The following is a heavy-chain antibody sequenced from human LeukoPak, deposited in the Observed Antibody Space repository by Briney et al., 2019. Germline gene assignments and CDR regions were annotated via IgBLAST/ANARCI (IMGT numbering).Heavy chain of an antibody. Sequence: PGGSLRLSCAASGFTFSSYWMSWVRQAPGKGLEWVANIKQDGSEKYYVDSVKGRFTISRDNAKNSLYLQMNSLRAEDTAVYYCARDQPPDSGYGDAFDIWGQGTMVTVSS. CDR1: GFTFSSYW. CDR2: IKQDGSEK. CDR3: ARDQPPDSGYGDAFDI. V-gene: IGHV3-7*03. J-gene: IGHJ3*02. D-gene: IGHD3-22*01.